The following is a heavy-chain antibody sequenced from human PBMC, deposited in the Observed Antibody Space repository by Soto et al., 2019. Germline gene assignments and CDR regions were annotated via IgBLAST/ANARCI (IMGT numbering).Heavy chain of an antibody. V-gene: IGHV4-61*01. CDR2: IYYSGST. Sequence: QVQLQESGPGLVKPSETLSLTCTVSGGSVSSGSYYWSWIRQPPGKGLEWIGYIYYSGSTNYNPSLKSRVTISVDTSKNQFSLKLSSVTAADTAVYYCARTHYDSSGYYYDYWGQGTLVTVSS. CDR3: ARTHYDSSGYYYDY. CDR1: GGSVSSGSYY. D-gene: IGHD3-22*01. J-gene: IGHJ4*02.